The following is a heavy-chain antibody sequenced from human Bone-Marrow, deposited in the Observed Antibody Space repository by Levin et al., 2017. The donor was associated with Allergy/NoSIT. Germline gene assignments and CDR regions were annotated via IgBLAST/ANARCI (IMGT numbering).Heavy chain of an antibody. D-gene: IGHD2-15*01. J-gene: IGHJ4*02. CDR3: AKGYCSGGSCYQNFDY. Sequence: LSLTCAASGFTFSSYGMHWVRQAPGKGLEWVAVISYDGSNKYYADSVKGRFTISRDNSKNTLYLQMNSLRAEDTAVYYCAKGYCSGGSCYQNFDYWGQGTLVTVSS. CDR1: GFTFSSYG. V-gene: IGHV3-30*18. CDR2: ISYDGSNK.